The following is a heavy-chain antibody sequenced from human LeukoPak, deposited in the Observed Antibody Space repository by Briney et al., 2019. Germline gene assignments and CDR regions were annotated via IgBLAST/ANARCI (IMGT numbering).Heavy chain of an antibody. CDR1: GFTFSSDW. J-gene: IGHJ4*02. Sequence: GGSLRLSCAASGFTFSSDWMTWVRQALGKGLEWVANIWQDGGEKFYLDSVKGRFTISRDNSRNSLYLQMNSLRAEDTAVYYCARVSAEWLLSYWGQGTLVTVSS. V-gene: IGHV3-7*01. CDR3: ARVSAEWLLSY. CDR2: IWQDGGEK. D-gene: IGHD3-3*01.